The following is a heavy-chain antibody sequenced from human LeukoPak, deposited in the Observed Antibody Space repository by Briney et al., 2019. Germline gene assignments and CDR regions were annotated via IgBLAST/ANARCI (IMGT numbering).Heavy chain of an antibody. V-gene: IGHV3-33*01. D-gene: IGHD6-13*01. J-gene: IGHJ4*02. Sequence: GGSLRLSCAASGFTFSSYGMHWVRQAPGKGLEWVAVIWYDGSNKYYADSVKGRFTISRDNSKNTLYLQMNSLRAEDMAVYYCAREIFRSSWYYFDYWGQGTLVTVSS. CDR1: GFTFSSYG. CDR2: IWYDGSNK. CDR3: AREIFRSSWYYFDY.